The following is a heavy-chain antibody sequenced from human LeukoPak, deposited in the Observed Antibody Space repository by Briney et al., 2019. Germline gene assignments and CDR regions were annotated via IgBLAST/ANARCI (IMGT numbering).Heavy chain of an antibody. CDR1: GYTFTSYG. Sequence: VASVKVSCKASGYTFTSYGISWVPQAPGQGLEWMGWISAYNGNTNYAQKLQGRVTMTTDTSTSTAYMELRSLRSDDTAVYYCASAIDYDFALDYWGQGTLVTVSS. CDR2: ISAYNGNT. D-gene: IGHD4-17*01. J-gene: IGHJ4*02. V-gene: IGHV1-18*01. CDR3: ASAIDYDFALDY.